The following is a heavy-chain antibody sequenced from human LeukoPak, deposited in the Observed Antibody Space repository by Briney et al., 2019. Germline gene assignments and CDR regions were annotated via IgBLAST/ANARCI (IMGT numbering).Heavy chain of an antibody. CDR1: GYTFTGYY. D-gene: IGHD6-13*01. Sequence: ASVKVSCKASGYTFTGYYMHWVRQAPGQGLEWMGWINPNSGGTNYAQKFQGRVTMTRDTSISTAYMELSRLRSDDTAVYYCAAVGSSSSPLFDYWGQGTLVTVS. CDR2: INPNSGGT. J-gene: IGHJ4*02. CDR3: AAVGSSSSPLFDY. V-gene: IGHV1-2*02.